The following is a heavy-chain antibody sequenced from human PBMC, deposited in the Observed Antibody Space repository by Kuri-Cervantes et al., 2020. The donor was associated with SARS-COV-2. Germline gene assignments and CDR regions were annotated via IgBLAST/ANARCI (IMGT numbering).Heavy chain of an antibody. CDR3: ASLYSSGWYPTSYYYYMDV. CDR1: GYTFTSYG. CDR2: ISAYNGNT. D-gene: IGHD6-19*01. V-gene: IGHV1-18*04. J-gene: IGHJ6*03. Sequence: ASVKVSCKASGYTFTSYGISWVRQAPGQGLEWMGWISAYNGNTNYAQKLQGRVTMTRDTSISTAYMELSRLRSDDTAVYYCASLYSSGWYPTSYYYYMDVWGKGTTVTVSS.